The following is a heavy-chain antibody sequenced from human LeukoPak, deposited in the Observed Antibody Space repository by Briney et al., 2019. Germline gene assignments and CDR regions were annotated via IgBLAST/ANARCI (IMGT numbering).Heavy chain of an antibody. J-gene: IGHJ4*02. D-gene: IGHD6-13*01. CDR2: INLNSGGT. Sequence: ASVKVSCKASGYTFTGSYMHWVRQAPGQGLEWMGWINLNSGGTNYAQKFQGRVTMTRDTFISTAYMELSRLRSDDTAVYYCARGRAAAVYFDYWGQGTLVTVSS. CDR1: GYTFTGSY. V-gene: IGHV1-2*02. CDR3: ARGRAAAVYFDY.